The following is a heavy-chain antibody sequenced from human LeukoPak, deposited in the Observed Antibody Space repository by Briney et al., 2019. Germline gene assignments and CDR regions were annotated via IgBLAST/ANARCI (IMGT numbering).Heavy chain of an antibody. CDR3: ARPIRGSGSSPRYYYYYMDV. V-gene: IGHV4-34*01. D-gene: IGHD3-10*01. CDR1: GGSFSGYY. J-gene: IGHJ6*03. CDR2: INHSGST. Sequence: PSETLSLTCAVYGGSFSGYYWSWIRQPPGKGLEWIGEINHSGSTNYNPSLKSRVTISVDTSKNQFSLKLSSVTAADTAVYYCARPIRGSGSSPRYYYYYMDVWGKGTTVTVSS.